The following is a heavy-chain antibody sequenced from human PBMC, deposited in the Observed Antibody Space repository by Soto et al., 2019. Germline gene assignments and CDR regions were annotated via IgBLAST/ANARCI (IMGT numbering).Heavy chain of an antibody. Sequence: RRLGCSASGFTFGECAMQWFRQAPGNGLGWVSGISWNSGSIGYAYSVKGRFPISRDNAKNSLYLQMNSLRAEDTALYYCAKDYSSSSGDAFDIWGQGTMVTVSS. CDR1: GFTFGECA. CDR3: AKDYSSSSGDAFDI. J-gene: IGHJ3*02. D-gene: IGHD6-6*01. CDR2: ISWNSGSI. V-gene: IGHV3-9*01.